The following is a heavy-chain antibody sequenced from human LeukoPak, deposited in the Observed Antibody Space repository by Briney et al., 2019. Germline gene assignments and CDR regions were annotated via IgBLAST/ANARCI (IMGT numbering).Heavy chain of an antibody. D-gene: IGHD2-21*02. CDR1: GFTFSSYS. J-gene: IGHJ4*02. Sequence: SGGSLRLSCAASGFTFSSYSMNWVRQAPGKGLEWVSVISGSGGTTYYADSVKGRFTISRDNSKNTLYLQMNSLRAEDTAVYYCAKAPLVVVTAKNYYFDYWGQGTLVTVSS. V-gene: IGHV3-23*01. CDR3: AKAPLVVVTAKNYYFDY. CDR2: ISGSGGTT.